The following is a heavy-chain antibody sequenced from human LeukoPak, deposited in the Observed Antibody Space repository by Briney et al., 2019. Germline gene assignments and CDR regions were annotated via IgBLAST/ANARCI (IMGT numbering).Heavy chain of an antibody. CDR3: SRDTTPLDY. D-gene: IGHD1-14*01. J-gene: IGHJ4*02. V-gene: IGHV1-2*02. CDR1: GYTFTGSY. CDR2: INPNSGDT. Sequence: ASVKVSCKASGYTFTGSYMHWVRQAPGQGLEWMGWINPNSGDTHNAQKFQGRVTMTRDTSISTAYMEMARLRSDDTAVYYCSRDTTPLDYWGQGTLVTVSS.